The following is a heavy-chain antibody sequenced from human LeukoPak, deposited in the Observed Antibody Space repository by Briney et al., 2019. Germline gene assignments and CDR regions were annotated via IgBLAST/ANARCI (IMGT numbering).Heavy chain of an antibody. CDR3: ARGGYDSSGYYHYYYYYMDV. CDR1: GYTFTSYD. CDR2: INPNSGGT. V-gene: IGHV1-2*02. Sequence: GASVKVSCKASGYTFTSYDINWVRQATGQGLEWMGWINPNSGGTNYAQKFQGRVTMTRDTSISTAYMELSRLRSDDTAVYYCARGGYDSSGYYHYYYYYMDVWGKGTTVTISS. J-gene: IGHJ6*03. D-gene: IGHD3-22*01.